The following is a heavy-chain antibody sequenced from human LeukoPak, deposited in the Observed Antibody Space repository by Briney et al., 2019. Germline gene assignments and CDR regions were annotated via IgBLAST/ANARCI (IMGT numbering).Heavy chain of an antibody. Sequence: SETLSLTCTVSGGSISSYYWSWIRQPPGKGLEWIGYIYYSGSTNYNPSLKSRVTISVGTSKNQFSLKLSSVTAADTAVYYCARGYSGYAGGFYYYYYMDVWGKGTTVTVSS. D-gene: IGHD5-12*01. CDR2: IYYSGST. CDR1: GGSISSYY. CDR3: ARGYSGYAGGFYYYYYMDV. J-gene: IGHJ6*03. V-gene: IGHV4-59*01.